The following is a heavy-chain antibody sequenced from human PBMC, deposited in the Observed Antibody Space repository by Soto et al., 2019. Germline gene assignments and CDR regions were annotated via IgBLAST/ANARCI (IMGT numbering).Heavy chain of an antibody. D-gene: IGHD1-1*01. CDR3: ARGVSVTLSVQGGAPDNNYCAS. CDR2: IDHSGIT. J-gene: IGHJ4*02. CDR1: GASFSGFY. V-gene: IGHV4-34*04. Sequence: SGNPSLTCAVSGASFSGFYWSWIRQSPGKGLEWIGEIDHSGITNHNTALKSRATMSVDTSKNQFSLKLRSVTAADTAVYYCARGVSVTLSVQGGAPDNNYCASWSQGTWVTVS.